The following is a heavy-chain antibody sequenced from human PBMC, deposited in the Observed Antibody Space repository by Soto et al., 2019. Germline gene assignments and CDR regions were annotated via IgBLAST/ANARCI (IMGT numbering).Heavy chain of an antibody. Sequence: SETLSLTCAVYGGSFSGYYWSWIRQPPGKGLEWIGEINHSGSTNYNPSHKSRVTISVDTSKNQFSPKLSSVTAAVTAVYYCGRGRPTRTGYYIPSFDYWGQGTLVTVSS. V-gene: IGHV4-34*01. CDR2: INHSGST. CDR3: GRGRPTRTGYYIPSFDY. CDR1: GGSFSGYY. D-gene: IGHD3-9*01. J-gene: IGHJ4*02.